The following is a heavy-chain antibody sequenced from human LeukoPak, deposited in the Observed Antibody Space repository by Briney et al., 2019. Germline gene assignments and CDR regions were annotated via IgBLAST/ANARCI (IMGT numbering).Heavy chain of an antibody. CDR3: ARYGVVPFDY. CDR1: VYTFTGYY. Sequence: SSVNVTCKSSVYTFTGYYMHWVRQAPGQGLAWVGWINPNNDGTNYAQKFKGRVTLTRDTPISTAYMDLNRLRCDDTAVYYSARYGVVPFDYWGQGTLVTVSS. V-gene: IGHV1-2*02. D-gene: IGHD2-2*01. J-gene: IGHJ4*02. CDR2: INPNNDGT.